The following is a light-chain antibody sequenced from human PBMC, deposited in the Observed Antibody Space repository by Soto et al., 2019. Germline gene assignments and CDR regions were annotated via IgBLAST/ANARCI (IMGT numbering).Light chain of an antibody. J-gene: IGKJ4*01. CDR2: DAS. Sequence: DIVMTQSPDSLAVSLGERATINCKSSQSVLYSSNNKNFLAWYQHKPGQTPRLLIYDASTRATGVPARFSGSGSGTEFTLSINSLQSEDFAVYYCQRYNNWPLTFGGGTKVESK. V-gene: IGKV4-1*01. CDR1: QSVLYSSNNKNF. CDR3: QRYNNWPLT.